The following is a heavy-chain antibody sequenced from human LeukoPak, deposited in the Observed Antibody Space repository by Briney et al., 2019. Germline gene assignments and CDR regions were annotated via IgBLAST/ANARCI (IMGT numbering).Heavy chain of an antibody. CDR2: ISSSGSTI. CDR1: GFTFSDYY. J-gene: IGHJ6*03. D-gene: IGHD2-15*01. V-gene: IGHV3-11*04. CDR3: ARYAATSYYYYYYYMDV. Sequence: PGGSLRLSCAASGFTFSDYYMSWIRQAPGKGLEGVSYISSSGSTIYYADSVKGRFTISRDNAKNSLYLQMNSLRAEDTAVYYCARYAATSYYYYYYYMDVWGKGTTVTVSS.